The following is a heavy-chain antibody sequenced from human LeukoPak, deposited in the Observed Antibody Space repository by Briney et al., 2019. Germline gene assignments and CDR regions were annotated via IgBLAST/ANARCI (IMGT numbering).Heavy chain of an antibody. Sequence: SETLSLTCTVSGGSISSYYWSWIRQPPGKGLEWIGYIYYSGSTNYNPSLKSRVIISVDTSKNQFSLKLSSVAAADTAVYYCARRSLQLWNYYFDYWGQGTLVTVSS. CDR1: GGSISSYY. D-gene: IGHD5-18*01. CDR2: IYYSGST. J-gene: IGHJ4*02. V-gene: IGHV4-59*08. CDR3: ARRSLQLWNYYFDY.